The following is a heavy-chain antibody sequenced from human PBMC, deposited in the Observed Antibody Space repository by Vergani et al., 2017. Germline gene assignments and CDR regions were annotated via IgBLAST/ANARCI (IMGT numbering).Heavy chain of an antibody. CDR1: GFTFSDYY. J-gene: IGHJ3*02. CDR2: INHSGST. D-gene: IGHD6-19*01. Sequence: QVQLVESGGGLVKPGGSLRLSCAASGFTFSDYYMSWIRQPPGKGLEWIGEINHSGSTNYNPSLKSRVTISVDTSKNQFSLKLSAVTAADTAVYYCARGRSSGWPSAFDIWGQGTMVTVSS. V-gene: IGHV4-34*01. CDR3: ARGRSSGWPSAFDI.